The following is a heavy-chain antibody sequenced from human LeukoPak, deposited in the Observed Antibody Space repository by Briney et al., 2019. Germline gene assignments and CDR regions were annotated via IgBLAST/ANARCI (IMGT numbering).Heavy chain of an antibody. V-gene: IGHV3-48*03. CDR3: AKDLNIVATIPPITGFDY. D-gene: IGHD5-12*01. CDR2: ISSSGSTI. CDR1: GFTFSSYE. Sequence: GGSLRLSCAASGFTFSSYEMNWVRQAPGKGLEWVSYISSSGSTIYYADSVKGRFTISRDNSKNTLYLQMNSLRAEDTAVYYCAKDLNIVATIPPITGFDYWGQGTLVTVSS. J-gene: IGHJ4*02.